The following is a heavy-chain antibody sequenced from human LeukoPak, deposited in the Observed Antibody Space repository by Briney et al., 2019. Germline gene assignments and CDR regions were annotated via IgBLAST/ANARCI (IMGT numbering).Heavy chain of an antibody. V-gene: IGHV3-30*02. D-gene: IGHD5-18*01. CDR1: GFTFRSIH. J-gene: IGHJ4*02. CDR3: ARDPSGASYGFVDY. Sequence: GESLKISCAVSGFTFRSIHMHWVRQAPGQGLEWVALSHKDGAGACYADSVKGRFTISRDTSKNTLYLQMDSLKVEDTAVYYCARDPSGASYGFVDYWGQGTLVTVSS. CDR2: SHKDGAGA.